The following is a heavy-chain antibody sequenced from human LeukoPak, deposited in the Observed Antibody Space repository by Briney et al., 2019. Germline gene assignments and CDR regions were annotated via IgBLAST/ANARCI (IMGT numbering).Heavy chain of an antibody. CDR2: IKQDGSEK. CDR3: ARQKQWLAVYYFDY. Sequence: GGSLRLSCAAFGFTFSSYWMSWVRQAPGKGLEWVANIKQDGSEKYYVDSVKGRFTISRDNAKNSLYLQMNSLRAEDTAVYYCARQKQWLAVYYFDYWGQGTLVTVSS. V-gene: IGHV3-7*01. J-gene: IGHJ4*02. D-gene: IGHD6-19*01. CDR1: GFTFSSYW.